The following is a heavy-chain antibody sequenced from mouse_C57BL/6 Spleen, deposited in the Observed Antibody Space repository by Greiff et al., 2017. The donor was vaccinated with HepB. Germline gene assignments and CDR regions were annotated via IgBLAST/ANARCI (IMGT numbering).Heavy chain of an antibody. CDR1: GYTFTSYW. CDR3: ARSPIDYGSSYYAMDY. V-gene: IGHV1-52*01. D-gene: IGHD1-1*01. CDR2: IDPSDSET. J-gene: IGHJ4*01. Sequence: QVQLQQPGAELVRPGSSVKLSCKASGYTFTSYWMHWVKQRPIQGLEWIGNIDPSDSETHYNQKFKDKATLTVDKSSSTAYVQLSSLTSEDSAVYYCARSPIDYGSSYYAMDYWGQGTSVTVSS.